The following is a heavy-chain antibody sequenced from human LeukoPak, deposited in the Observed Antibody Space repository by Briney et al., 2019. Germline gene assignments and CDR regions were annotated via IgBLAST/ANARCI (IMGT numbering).Heavy chain of an antibody. Sequence: GGSLRLSCAASGFTFSSFAMHWVRQAPGKGLEWVAVISYDGSNKYYADSVKGRFTISRDNSENTLYLQMDSLRAEDTAVFYCAKDMCSSTSCSRRAFDIWGQGTMVTVSS. CDR3: AKDMCSSTSCSRRAFDI. D-gene: IGHD2-2*01. V-gene: IGHV3-30-3*01. J-gene: IGHJ3*02. CDR1: GFTFSSFA. CDR2: ISYDGSNK.